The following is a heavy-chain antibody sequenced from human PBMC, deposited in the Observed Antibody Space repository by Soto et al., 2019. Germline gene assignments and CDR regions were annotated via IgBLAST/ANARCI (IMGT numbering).Heavy chain of an antibody. V-gene: IGHV4-34*01. D-gene: IGHD1-1*01. CDR3: AGEEGTVLNL. J-gene: IGHJ4*02. Sequence: SETLSLTCAVYGGSFSGYYWSWIRQPPGKGLEWIGEINHSGSTNYNPSLKSRVTISVDTSKNQFSLKLSSVTAADTAVYYCAGEEGTVLNLWGQRTLVTVSS. CDR1: GGSFSGYY. CDR2: INHSGST.